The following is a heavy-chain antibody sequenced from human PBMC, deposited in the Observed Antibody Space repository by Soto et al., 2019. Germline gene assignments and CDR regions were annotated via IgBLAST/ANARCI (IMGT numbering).Heavy chain of an antibody. CDR1: GFTCSSYW. Sequence: GGSLRLSCAASGFTCSSYWMHWVRQAPGKGLVWVSRISSGGGSTRYADSVNGRFTISRDNSKNTLYLQMNSLRAEDMAVYYCSSGYYDFWSGRLWKRNGMDVWGQGTTVTVSS. CDR2: ISSGGGST. J-gene: IGHJ6*02. CDR3: SSGYYDFWSGRLWKRNGMDV. V-gene: IGHV3-74*01. D-gene: IGHD3-3*01.